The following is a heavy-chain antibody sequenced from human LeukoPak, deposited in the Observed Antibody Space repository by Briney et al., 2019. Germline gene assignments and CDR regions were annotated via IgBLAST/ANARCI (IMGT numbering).Heavy chain of an antibody. J-gene: IGHJ4*02. CDR2: IIPILGIA. Sequence: ASVKVSCKASGYTFTGYYMHWVRQAPGQGLEWMGRIIPILGIANYAQKFQGRVTITADKSTSTAYMELSSLRSEDTAVYYCALEVYYDILRGYFDYWGQGTLVTVSS. D-gene: IGHD3-9*01. CDR1: GYTFTGYY. CDR3: ALEVYYDILRGYFDY. V-gene: IGHV1-69*02.